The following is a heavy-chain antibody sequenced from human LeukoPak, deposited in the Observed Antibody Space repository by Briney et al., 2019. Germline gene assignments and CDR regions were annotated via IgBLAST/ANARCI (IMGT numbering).Heavy chain of an antibody. CDR3: AREGVAATGLDY. J-gene: IGHJ4*02. Sequence: ASVKVSCKASGYTFSIYNIHWVRQAPGQGLEWMGIINPSGGSASDTQKFQGRVTMTRDTSTSTLYMEVNSLKSEDTAVYYCAREGVAATGLDYWGQGTLVTVSS. CDR1: GYTFSIYN. D-gene: IGHD6-13*01. V-gene: IGHV1-46*01. CDR2: INPSGGSA.